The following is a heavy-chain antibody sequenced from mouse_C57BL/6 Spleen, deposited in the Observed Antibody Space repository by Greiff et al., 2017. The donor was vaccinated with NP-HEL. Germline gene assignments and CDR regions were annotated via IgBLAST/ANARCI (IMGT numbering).Heavy chain of an antibody. J-gene: IGHJ2*01. V-gene: IGHV5-4*01. CDR2: ISDGGSYT. D-gene: IGHD2-4*01. CDR3: AREDYDYDRGYFDY. Sequence: EVMLVESGGGLVKPGGSLKLSCAASGFTFSSYAMSWVRQTPEKRLEWVATISDGGSYTYYPDNVKGRFTISRDNAKNNLYLQMSHLKSEDTAMYYCAREDYDYDRGYFDYWGQGTTLTVSS. CDR1: GFTFSSYA.